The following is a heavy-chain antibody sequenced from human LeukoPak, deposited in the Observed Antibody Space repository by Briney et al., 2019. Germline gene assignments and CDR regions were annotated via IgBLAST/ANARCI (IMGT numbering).Heavy chain of an antibody. D-gene: IGHD5-12*01. CDR2: ISCNSGRI. J-gene: IGHJ4*02. V-gene: IGHV3-9*01. CDR3: AKETYSGYGNFDY. Sequence: GRSQRLSCTASGFTFDDYGMHSVRHAPGKGLEWVSDISCNSGRIAYADSVKGRFTISRDNAKNSLHLQMNSLRTEDTALYYCAKETYSGYGNFDYWGQGTLVTVSS. CDR1: GFTFDDYG.